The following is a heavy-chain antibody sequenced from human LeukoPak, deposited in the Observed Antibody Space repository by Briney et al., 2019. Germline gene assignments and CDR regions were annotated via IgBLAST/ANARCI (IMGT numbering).Heavy chain of an antibody. Sequence: PGGSLRLSCAASGFXFSNYWIHWVRQAPGKGLVWVSRISRDGSSTAYADSVKGRFTISRDDAKNTLCLQMNSLRAEDTAVYYCARLVVTDILARGAFDIWGHGTMVTVSS. CDR2: ISRDGSST. J-gene: IGHJ3*02. D-gene: IGHD2-21*02. CDR3: ARLVVTDILARGAFDI. CDR1: GFXFSNYW. V-gene: IGHV3-74*01.